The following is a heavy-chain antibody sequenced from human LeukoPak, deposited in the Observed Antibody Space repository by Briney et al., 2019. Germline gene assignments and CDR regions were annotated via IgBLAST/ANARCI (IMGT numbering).Heavy chain of an antibody. CDR3: ARSYDILTGYYLTLGLYFDY. D-gene: IGHD3-9*01. CDR2: ISGSGGST. V-gene: IGHV3-23*01. CDR1: GFTFSSYA. J-gene: IGHJ4*02. Sequence: GGSLRLSCAAAGFTFSSYAMSWVRQAPGKGLEWVSGISGSGGSTFYAESVKGRFTISRDNSKNTPYLQMNSLRAEDTAVYYCARSYDILTGYYLTLGLYFDYWGQGTLVTVSS.